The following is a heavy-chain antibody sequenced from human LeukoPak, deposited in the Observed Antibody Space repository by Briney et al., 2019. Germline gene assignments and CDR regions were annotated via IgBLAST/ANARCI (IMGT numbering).Heavy chain of an antibody. CDR2: VNLQGST. CDR3: AREGGPYRPLDY. J-gene: IGHJ4*02. CDR1: GGSITNTNY. V-gene: IGHV4-4*02. Sequence: SGTLSLTCGVSGGSITNTNYWTWVRQPPGKGLEWIGEVNLQGSTNYNPSLMGRVAISVDTSENHISLQLSSVTAADTAVYYCAREGGPYRPLDYSGQGTLVTVSS.